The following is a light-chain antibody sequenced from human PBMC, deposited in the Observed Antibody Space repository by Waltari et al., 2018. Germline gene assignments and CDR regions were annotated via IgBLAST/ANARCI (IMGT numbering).Light chain of an antibody. J-gene: IGKJ1*01. CDR3: QHYGTSSWT. CDR1: QSGPSK. CDR2: DTS. V-gene: IGKV3-15*01. Sequence: ERVMTQSPAALSASPGDRVTLSCRASQSGPSKVAWYQQKPGQPPRVLIYDTSTRATGVPARFSGSESGTDFTLTISRLEPEDFAVFYCQHYGTSSWTFGQGTNVEIK.